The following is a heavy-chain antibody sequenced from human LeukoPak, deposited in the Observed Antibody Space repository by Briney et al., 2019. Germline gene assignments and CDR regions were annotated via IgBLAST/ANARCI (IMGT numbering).Heavy chain of an antibody. V-gene: IGHV3-9*01. D-gene: IGHD1-26*01. Sequence: GGSLRLSCAASGFTFDDYALHWVRQAPGKGLEWVSGISWNSGSIGYADSVKGRFTISRDNAKNSLYLQMNSLRAEDTALYYCAKGSLATSRTEIPFDYWGQGTLVTVSS. CDR3: AKGSLATSRTEIPFDY. CDR1: GFTFDDYA. CDR2: ISWNSGSI. J-gene: IGHJ4*02.